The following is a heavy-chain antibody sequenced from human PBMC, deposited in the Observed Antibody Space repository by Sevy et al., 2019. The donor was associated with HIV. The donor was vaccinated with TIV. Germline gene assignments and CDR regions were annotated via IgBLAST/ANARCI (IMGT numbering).Heavy chain of an antibody. Sequence: GGSLRLSCVVSTFTFSDYYMTWIRQAPGKGLEWVSHISCGGTITSHAASVEGRFTISRDNAKNSLYLQMNSLRAEDTAVYYCARAGSNYYTDYFDYWGQGTLVTVSS. J-gene: IGHJ4*02. D-gene: IGHD3-3*01. CDR1: TFTFSDYY. V-gene: IGHV3-11*01. CDR3: ARAGSNYYTDYFDY. CDR2: ISCGGTIT.